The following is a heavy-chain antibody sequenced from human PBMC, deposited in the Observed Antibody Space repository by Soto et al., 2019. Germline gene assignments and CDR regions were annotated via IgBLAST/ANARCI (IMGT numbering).Heavy chain of an antibody. V-gene: IGHV4-34*01. CDR2: INHSGST. J-gene: IGHJ6*02. CDR3: AREARGVISGMDV. CDR1: GGSFSGYY. D-gene: IGHD3-10*01. Sequence: ETLSLTCAVYGGSFSGYYWSWIRQPPGKGLEWIGEINHSGSTNYNPSLKSRVTISVDTSKRQFSLKLSSVTAADTAVYYCAREARGVISGMDVWGQGTTVTVSS.